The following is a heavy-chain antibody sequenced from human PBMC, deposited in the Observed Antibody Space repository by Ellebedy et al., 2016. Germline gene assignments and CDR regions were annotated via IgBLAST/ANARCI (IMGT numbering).Heavy chain of an antibody. Sequence: SETLSLXCTVSGGSISSSSYYWGWIRQPPGKGLEWIGSIYYSGSTYYNPSLKSRVTISVDTSKNQFSLKLSSVTAADTAVYYCASYYDILTGYSWGQGTLVTVSS. V-gene: IGHV4-39*07. CDR3: ASYYDILTGYS. CDR1: GGSISSSSYY. J-gene: IGHJ4*02. CDR2: IYYSGST. D-gene: IGHD3-9*01.